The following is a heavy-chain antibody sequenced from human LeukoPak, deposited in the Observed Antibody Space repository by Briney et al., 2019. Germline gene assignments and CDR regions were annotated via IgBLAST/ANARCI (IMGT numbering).Heavy chain of an antibody. CDR3: ARDRGIVGTTGYYYMDV. Sequence: GGSLRLSCVASGFSLSDYYMSWIRQAPGKGLEWVSYIGSTIYYADSVKGRFTISRDNAKNSLYLQMNSLRAEDTAVYYCARDRGIVGTTGYYYMDVWGKETTVTVSS. CDR1: GFSLSDYY. CDR2: IGSTI. V-gene: IGHV3-11*04. J-gene: IGHJ6*03. D-gene: IGHD1-26*01.